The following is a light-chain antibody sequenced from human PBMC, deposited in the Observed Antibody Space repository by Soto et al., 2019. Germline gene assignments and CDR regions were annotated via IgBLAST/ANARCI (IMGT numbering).Light chain of an antibody. J-gene: IGKJ2*01. Sequence: EIVLTQSPGTLSLSPGERATLSCRASQSVSSNYITWYQQKPGQAPRRLIFGASSRSTGIPDRFSGSGSGTDFTLTISRLEPEDFAVYYCQQYGGVPYTFGQGTKVDIK. CDR2: GAS. CDR3: QQYGGVPYT. CDR1: QSVSSNY. V-gene: IGKV3-20*01.